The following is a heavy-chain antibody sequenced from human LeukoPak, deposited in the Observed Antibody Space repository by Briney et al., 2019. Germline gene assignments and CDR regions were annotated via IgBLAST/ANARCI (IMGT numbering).Heavy chain of an antibody. CDR3: ATSRTLDH. J-gene: IGHJ4*02. V-gene: IGHV3-7*05. Sequence: PGGSLRLSCAAAGFTFSSYWMNWVRQAPGKGLEWVANIRQDGSEKYYVDSVKGRFTISRDNAKNSLYLQMNSLRAEDTAVYYCATSRTLDHWGQGTLVIVSS. CDR2: IRQDGSEK. CDR1: GFTFSSYW.